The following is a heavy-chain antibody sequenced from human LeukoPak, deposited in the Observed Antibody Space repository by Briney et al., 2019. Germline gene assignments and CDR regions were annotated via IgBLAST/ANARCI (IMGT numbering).Heavy chain of an antibody. CDR1: GGSISSYY. J-gene: IGHJ5*02. CDR2: IYYSGST. D-gene: IGHD4-17*01. CDR3: ARDLNSYGWFDP. V-gene: IGHV4-59*01. Sequence: SETLSLACTVSGGSISSYYWSWIRQPPGKGLEWIGYIYYSGSTNYNPPLKSRVTISVDTSKNQFSLKLSSVTAADTAVYYCARDLNSYGWFDPWGQGTLVTVSS.